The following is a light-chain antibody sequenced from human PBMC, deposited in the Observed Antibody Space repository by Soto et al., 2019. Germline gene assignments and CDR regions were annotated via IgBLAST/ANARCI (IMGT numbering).Light chain of an antibody. CDR2: KAS. V-gene: IGKV1-5*03. J-gene: IGKJ2*01. CDR1: QSISSW. Sequence: DIQMTQSPSTLSASVGDRVTITCRASQSISSWLAWYQQKPGKAPKLLIYKASSLESGVPSRFSGSGSGTEFTLPISSLQPDDFAPYYGKQNNSYFKYILGQGT. CDR3: KQNNSYFKYI.